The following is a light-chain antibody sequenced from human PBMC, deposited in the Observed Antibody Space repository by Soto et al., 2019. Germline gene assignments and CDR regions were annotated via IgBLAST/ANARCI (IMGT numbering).Light chain of an antibody. V-gene: IGKV3-15*01. CDR1: QSVSSY. CDR2: GAS. Sequence: EIVMTQSPATLSVSPGETATLSCRASQSVSSYLAWYQQKPGQAPRLLIYGASTRATGIPARFSGSGSGTEFTLTINSLQSEDFAVYYCQQYNNWPRTFGQGTKVDIK. CDR3: QQYNNWPRT. J-gene: IGKJ1*01.